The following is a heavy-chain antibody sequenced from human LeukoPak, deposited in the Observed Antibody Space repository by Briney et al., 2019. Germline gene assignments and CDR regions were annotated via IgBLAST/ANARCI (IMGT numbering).Heavy chain of an antibody. Sequence: ASVRVSCKASGYTFASYDINWVRQATAQGLEWMGWVNPNSGNTAYAQKFQGSVTMTRNTSISTAYMELSSLRSEDTAVYYCARVGYGSGSYYNVVGYYYYYYMDVWGKGTTVTVSS. D-gene: IGHD3-10*01. V-gene: IGHV1-8*01. CDR3: ARVGYGSGSYYNVVGYYYYYYMDV. J-gene: IGHJ6*03. CDR1: GYTFASYD. CDR2: VNPNSGNT.